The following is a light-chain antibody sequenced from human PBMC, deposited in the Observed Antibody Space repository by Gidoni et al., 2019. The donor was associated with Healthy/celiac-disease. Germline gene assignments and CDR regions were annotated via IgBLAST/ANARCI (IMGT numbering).Light chain of an antibody. CDR2: DAS. V-gene: IGKV3-11*01. Sequence: EIVLPQSPATLSLSPGERATLSCRASQSVSSYFAWYQQKPGQAPRLLIYDASNRATGIPARFSGSGSGTDFTLTISSLKPEDFAVYYCQQRSNWPPEFTFGPGTKVDIK. CDR3: QQRSNWPPEFT. J-gene: IGKJ3*01. CDR1: QSVSSY.